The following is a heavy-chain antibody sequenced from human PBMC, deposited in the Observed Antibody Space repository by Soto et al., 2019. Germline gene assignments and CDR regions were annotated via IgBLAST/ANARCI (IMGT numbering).Heavy chain of an antibody. CDR1: FRSISSSSYY. J-gene: IGHJ6*04. D-gene: IGHD2-21*01. V-gene: IGHV4-39*01. CDR3: ARHDGIVVVSMDV. CDR2: IYYSGST. Sequence: TLSLTCTVSFRSISSSSYYWGLIRQPPGKWLEWIGSIYYSGSTYYNPSLKSRVTISVDTSKNQFSLKLSSVTAADTAVYYCARHDGIVVVSMDVWGKGTTVTVSS.